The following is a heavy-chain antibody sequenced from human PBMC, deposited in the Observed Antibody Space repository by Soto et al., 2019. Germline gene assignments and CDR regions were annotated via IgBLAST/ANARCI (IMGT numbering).Heavy chain of an antibody. Sequence: GASVKVSCKASGYTFTSYAMHWVRQAPGQRLEWMGWINAGNGNTKYSQKFQGRVTITRDTSASTAYMELSSLRSEDTAVYYCASSIILQLLWFGESDAFDIWGQGTMVTVSS. D-gene: IGHD3-10*01. V-gene: IGHV1-3*01. J-gene: IGHJ3*02. CDR1: GYTFTSYA. CDR3: ASSIILQLLWFGESDAFDI. CDR2: INAGNGNT.